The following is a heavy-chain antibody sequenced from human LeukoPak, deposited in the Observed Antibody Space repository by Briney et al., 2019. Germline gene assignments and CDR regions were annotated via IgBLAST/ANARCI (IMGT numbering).Heavy chain of an antibody. J-gene: IGHJ4*02. Sequence: ASVKVSCKASGYTFTGYYMHWVRQAPGQGLEWMGWINPNSGGTNYAQKFQGRVTMTRDTSTSTAYMELSRLRSDDTAVYYCARDSWGLSYYFDYWGQGTLVTVSS. CDR3: ARDSWGLSYYFDY. CDR2: INPNSGGT. V-gene: IGHV1-2*02. D-gene: IGHD2/OR15-2a*01. CDR1: GYTFTGYY.